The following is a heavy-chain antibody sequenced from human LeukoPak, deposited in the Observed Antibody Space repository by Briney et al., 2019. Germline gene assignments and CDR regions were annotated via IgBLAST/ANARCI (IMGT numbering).Heavy chain of an antibody. CDR3: AKDTSGSYLPRAFDY. V-gene: IGHV3-23*01. D-gene: IGHD1-26*01. J-gene: IGHJ4*02. CDR2: ISGSGGST. CDR1: GFTFSSYA. Sequence: GRSLRLSCAASGFTFSSYAMSWVRQAPGKGLEGVSAISGSGGSTYYADSVKGRFTISRDNSKNTLYLQMNSLRAEDTAVYYSAKDTSGSYLPRAFDYWGQGTLVTVSS.